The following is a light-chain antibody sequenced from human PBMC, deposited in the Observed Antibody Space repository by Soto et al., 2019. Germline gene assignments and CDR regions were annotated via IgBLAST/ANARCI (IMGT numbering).Light chain of an antibody. CDR3: QQYNNWPPDRT. V-gene: IGKV3-15*01. J-gene: IGKJ1*01. Sequence: EIVMTQSPATLPVSPGERATLSCRASQSVSSNLAWYQQKPGQAPRLLIYGASTRATGNPARFSGSGSGTEFTLTISSLQSEDFAIYFCQQYNNWPPDRTFGQGTKVEIK. CDR2: GAS. CDR1: QSVSSN.